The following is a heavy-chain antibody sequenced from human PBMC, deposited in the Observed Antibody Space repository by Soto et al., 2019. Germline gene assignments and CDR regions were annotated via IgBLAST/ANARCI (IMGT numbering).Heavy chain of an antibody. D-gene: IGHD2-2*01. V-gene: IGHV4-59*08. Sequence: SGTLSLTCAASCGSFIRYYWIWIRQPPGKGLEWIGYIYYSGSTNYNPSVKSRVTISVDTSKNQFSLKLSSVTAADTAVYYCARRSPYCSSTSCPNWFDPWGQGTLVTVS. CDR1: CGSFIRYY. CDR3: ARRSPYCSSTSCPNWFDP. CDR2: IYYSGST. J-gene: IGHJ5*02.